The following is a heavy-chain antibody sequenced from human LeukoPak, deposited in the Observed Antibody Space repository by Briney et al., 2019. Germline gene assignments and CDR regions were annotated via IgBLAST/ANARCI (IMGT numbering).Heavy chain of an antibody. J-gene: IGHJ1*01. CDR3: ARPHSSWYANFQH. Sequence: RTSETLSLTCAVYGVSFSGYYWSWLRQPPGKGLEWIGEINHSGSTNYNPSLKSRVTISVDTSKNQFSLKLSSVTAADTAVYYCARPHSSWYANFQHWGQGTLVTVSS. D-gene: IGHD6-13*01. V-gene: IGHV4-34*01. CDR2: INHSGST. CDR1: GVSFSGYY.